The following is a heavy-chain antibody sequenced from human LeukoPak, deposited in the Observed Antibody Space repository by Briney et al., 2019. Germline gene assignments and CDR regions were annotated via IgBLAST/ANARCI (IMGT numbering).Heavy chain of an antibody. J-gene: IGHJ6*02. CDR3: AREPYDSSGYAYYYYGMDV. CDR1: GFTFSSYR. V-gene: IGHV3-7*01. CDR2: IKQEGSEK. D-gene: IGHD3-22*01. Sequence: GGSLRLSCAASGFTFSSYRMSWVRQAPGKGLEWVANIKQEGSEKYYVDSGKGRFTISRDNAKNSLYLQMNSLRAEDTAVYYCAREPYDSSGYAYYYYGMDVWGQGTTVTVSS.